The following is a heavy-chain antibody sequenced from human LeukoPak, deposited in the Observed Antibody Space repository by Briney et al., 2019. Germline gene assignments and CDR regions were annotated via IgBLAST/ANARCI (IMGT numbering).Heavy chain of an antibody. Sequence: GGSLRLSCAASGFTFSNYAMSWVRQAPGKGLEWVSGISGSGGSTYYADSVKGRFTISRDNSKNTLYLQMNSLRAEDTAVYYCARAEGSGSYSPYFDYWGQGTLVTVSS. J-gene: IGHJ4*02. CDR1: GFTFSNYA. CDR3: ARAEGSGSYSPYFDY. D-gene: IGHD3-10*01. CDR2: ISGSGGST. V-gene: IGHV3-23*01.